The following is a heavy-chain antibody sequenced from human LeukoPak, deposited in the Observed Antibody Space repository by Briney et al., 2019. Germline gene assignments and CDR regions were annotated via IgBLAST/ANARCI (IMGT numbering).Heavy chain of an antibody. V-gene: IGHV1-18*01. CDR3: ARVYSSGWSN. CDR1: GYTLTNYG. J-gene: IGHJ4*02. D-gene: IGHD6-19*01. CDR2: ISAYNGNT. Sequence: ASVKVSCKAFGYTLTNYGTNWVRQAPGQGLEWMGWISAYNGNTNYAQKLQGRVTMTTDTSTSTAYMELRSLRSDDTAVYYCARVYSSGWSNWGQGTLVTVSS.